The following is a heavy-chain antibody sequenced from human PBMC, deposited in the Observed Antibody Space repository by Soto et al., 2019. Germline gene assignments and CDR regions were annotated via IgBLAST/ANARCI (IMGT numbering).Heavy chain of an antibody. CDR3: TRASGITLIGVVTPYAFDI. Sequence: SCKASGSTFTNNVINWVRQAPGQGLEWVGFIRSKVYGGTTEYAASLKGRFTISRDDSKSVAYLQMNSLRTDDTAVYYCTRASGITLIGVVTPYAFDIWGQGTMVTVSS. CDR2: IRSKVYGGTT. V-gene: IGHV3-49*04. J-gene: IGHJ3*02. D-gene: IGHD3-22*01. CDR1: GSTFTNNV.